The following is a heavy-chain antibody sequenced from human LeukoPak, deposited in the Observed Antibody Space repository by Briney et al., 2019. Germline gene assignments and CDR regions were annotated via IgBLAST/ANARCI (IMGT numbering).Heavy chain of an antibody. V-gene: IGHV4-61*02. CDR1: GGSISSGSYY. CDR3: ARVTISDVSWFDP. CDR2: IYTSGST. D-gene: IGHD3-3*01. J-gene: IGHJ5*02. Sequence: PSETLSLTCTVSGGSISSGSYYWSWIRQPAGKGLEWIGRIYTSGSTNYNPSLKSRVTISVDTSKNQFSLKLSSVTAADTAVYYCARVTISDVSWFDPWGQGTLVTLSS.